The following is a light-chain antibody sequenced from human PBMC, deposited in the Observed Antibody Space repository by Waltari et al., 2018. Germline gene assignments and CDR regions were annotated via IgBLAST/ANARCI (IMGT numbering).Light chain of an antibody. CDR3: CSYAGSHYV. J-gene: IGLJ1*01. V-gene: IGLV2-11*01. CDR1: SSDVGGYNY. Sequence: QSALTQPRSVSGSPGQSVTISCTGTSSDVGGYNYVSWYQQHPAKAPKLMIYDVSKRPSGVPDRFSGSKSGNTASLTISGLQAEDEADYYCCSYAGSHYVFGTGTKVTVL. CDR2: DVS.